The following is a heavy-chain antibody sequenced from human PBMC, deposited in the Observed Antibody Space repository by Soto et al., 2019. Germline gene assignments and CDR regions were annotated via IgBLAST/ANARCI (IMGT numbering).Heavy chain of an antibody. D-gene: IGHD6-19*01. CDR2: IWYDGSLK. V-gene: IGHV3-30*02. CDR3: AKDRHHIAVAGSFDY. J-gene: IGHJ4*02. Sequence: GGSLRLSCAASGFTFSQYGMHWVRQAPGKGLEWVAVIWYDGSLKYYGDSVKGRFTISRDNSKNTQYLQMSRLRAEDTAVYYCAKDRHHIAVAGSFDYWGQGTLVTVSS. CDR1: GFTFSQYG.